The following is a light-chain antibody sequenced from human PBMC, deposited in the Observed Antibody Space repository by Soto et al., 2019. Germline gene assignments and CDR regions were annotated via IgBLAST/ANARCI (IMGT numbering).Light chain of an antibody. CDR3: TSYSRYRVLV. CDR2: EVS. Sequence: QSPLTEPASVSLSLGQSITISCTGTSSDIGGYKYVSWYQQHPGKAPKLIIFEVSNRPSGVSDRFSGSNSGNTASLTISGLRAEDEADYYCTSYSRYRVLVFGGGTKVTVL. V-gene: IGLV2-14*01. CDR1: SSDIGGYKY. J-gene: IGLJ3*02.